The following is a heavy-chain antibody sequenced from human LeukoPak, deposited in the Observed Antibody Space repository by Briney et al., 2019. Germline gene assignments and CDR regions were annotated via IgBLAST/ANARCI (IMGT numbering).Heavy chain of an antibody. J-gene: IGHJ4*02. CDR1: GFTFSSYG. D-gene: IGHD1-26*01. V-gene: IGHV3-30*18. CDR2: ISYDGSNK. CDR3: AKDRGL. Sequence: GGSLRLSCAASGFTFSSYGMHWVRQAPGKGLEWVAVISYDGSNKYYADSVKGRFTISRDNSKNTPYLQMNSLRAEDTAVYYCAKDRGLWGQGTLVTVSS.